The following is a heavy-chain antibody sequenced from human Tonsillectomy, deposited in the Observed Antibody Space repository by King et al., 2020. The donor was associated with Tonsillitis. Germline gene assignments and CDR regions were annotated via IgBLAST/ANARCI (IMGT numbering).Heavy chain of an antibody. Sequence: QLQESGPGLVKPSQTLSLTCTVSGGSVSSGAYYWNWIRQHPGKGLEWIGYIYYSGITYYNPSLKSRVTISVDTSKKQFSLKLTYVTAADTAVYYCARGPRYDFWSGPPYMDVWGKGTTVTVSS. D-gene: IGHD3-3*01. V-gene: IGHV4-31*03. J-gene: IGHJ6*03. CDR2: IYYSGIT. CDR3: ARGPRYDFWSGPPYMDV. CDR1: GGSVSSGAYY.